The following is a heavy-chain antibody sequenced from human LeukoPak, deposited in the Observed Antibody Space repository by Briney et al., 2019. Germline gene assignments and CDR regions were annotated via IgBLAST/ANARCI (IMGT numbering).Heavy chain of an antibody. CDR1: GYTFTGYY. J-gene: IGHJ4*02. CDR3: AREGSVAAADTFDY. D-gene: IGHD6-13*01. CDR2: INGNSGAT. Sequence: ASVKVSCKASGYTFTGYYIHWVRQAPGQGLEWMGWINGNSGATNYAEKFQGRVTMTRDTSISTAYMELSRLRSDDTAVYYCAREGSVAAADTFDYWGQGTLVTVSS. V-gene: IGHV1-2*02.